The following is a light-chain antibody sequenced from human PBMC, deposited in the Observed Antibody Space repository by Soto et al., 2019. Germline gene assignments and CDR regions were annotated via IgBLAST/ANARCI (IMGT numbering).Light chain of an antibody. J-gene: IGLJ1*01. CDR2: DVT. V-gene: IGLV2-14*01. CDR3: SSYSLITTRV. Sequence: QSVLTQPASVSGSPGQSITISCTGTSSDVGGYNYVSWYQQHPGRAPKLIIYDVTNRPSGGSHRFSGSKSGNTASLTISGLQAEDEANYYCSSYSLITTRVFGTGTKVTV. CDR1: SSDVGGYNY.